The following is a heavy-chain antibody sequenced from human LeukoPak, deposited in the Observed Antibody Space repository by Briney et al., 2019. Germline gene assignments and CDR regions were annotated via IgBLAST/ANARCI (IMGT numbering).Heavy chain of an antibody. CDR3: AKGSPSLGSYYGTFDY. D-gene: IGHD1-26*01. CDR1: GFTFSSYA. V-gene: IGHV3-23*01. CDR2: ISGSGGST. Sequence: GGSLRLSCAASGFTFSSYAMSWVRQAPGKGLEWVSAISGSGGSTYYADSVKGRFTISRDNSKNTLYLQMNSLRAEDTAVYYCAKGSPSLGSYYGTFDYWGQGTLVTVSS. J-gene: IGHJ4*02.